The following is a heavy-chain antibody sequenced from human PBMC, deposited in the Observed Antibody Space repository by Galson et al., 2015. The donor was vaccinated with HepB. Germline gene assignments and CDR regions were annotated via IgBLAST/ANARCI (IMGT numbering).Heavy chain of an antibody. CDR2: IIPILGIA. D-gene: IGHD2-2*01. Sequence: SVKVSCKASGGTFSSYAISWVRQAPGQGLEWMGRIIPILGIANYAQKFQGRVTITADKSTSTAYMELSSLRSEDTAVYYCARELYPPRSSALDTFDIWGQGTMVTVSS. CDR1: GGTFSSYA. J-gene: IGHJ3*02. V-gene: IGHV1-69*04. CDR3: ARELYPPRSSALDTFDI.